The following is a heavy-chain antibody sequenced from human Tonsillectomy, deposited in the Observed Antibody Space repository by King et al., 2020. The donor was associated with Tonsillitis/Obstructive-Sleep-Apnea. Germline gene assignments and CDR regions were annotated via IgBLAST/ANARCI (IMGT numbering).Heavy chain of an antibody. Sequence: VQLQESGPGLVKPSETLSLTCTVSGGSISSHYWSWIRQPPGKGLEWIGYLHYCESPYYNPSLKSRVTTSLDTSKNQFSLKLSSLTPADTAIYYCVRGSTGAFDIWGQGTMVTVSS. J-gene: IGHJ3*02. CDR3: VRGSTGAFDI. CDR1: GGSISSHY. D-gene: IGHD3-10*01. CDR2: LHYCESP. V-gene: IGHV4-59*11.